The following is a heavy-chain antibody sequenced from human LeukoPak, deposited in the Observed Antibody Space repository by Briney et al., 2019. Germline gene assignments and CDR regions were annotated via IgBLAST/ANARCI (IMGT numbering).Heavy chain of an antibody. CDR2: IYTSGST. V-gene: IGHV4-61*09. CDR3: ARSDVPAANLAFDP. CDR1: GGSISSGSYD. D-gene: IGHD2-2*01. J-gene: IGHJ5*02. Sequence: SETLSLTCTVSGGSISSGSYDWYWIRQPAGKGLEWIGHIYTSGSTNYNPSLKSRVTMSVDTSKNQFSLKLSSVTAADTAVYYCARSDVPAANLAFDPWGQGTLVTVSS.